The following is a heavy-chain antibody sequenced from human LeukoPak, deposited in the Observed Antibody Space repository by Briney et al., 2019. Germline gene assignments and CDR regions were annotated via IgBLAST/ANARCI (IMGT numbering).Heavy chain of an antibody. CDR1: GGTFISYA. CDR3: AKAQIRRLYSYGHGEGYYFDY. V-gene: IGHV1-69*13. Sequence: GASVKVSCKASGGTFISYAISWVRQAPGQGLEWMGGIIPIFGTANYAQKFQGRVTITADESTSTAYMELSSLRSEDTAVYYCAKAQIRRLYSYGHGEGYYFDYWGQGTLVTVSS. D-gene: IGHD5-18*01. J-gene: IGHJ4*02. CDR2: IIPIFGTA.